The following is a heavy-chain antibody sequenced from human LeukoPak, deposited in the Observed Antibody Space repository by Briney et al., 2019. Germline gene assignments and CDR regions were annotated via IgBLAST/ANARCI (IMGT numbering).Heavy chain of an antibody. D-gene: IGHD2-2*01. CDR3: ARTIVVVPAADKSGWFDP. J-gene: IGHJ5*02. V-gene: IGHV4-34*01. CDR1: DGSVSGYY. Sequence: SETLSLTCAVYDGSVSGYYWSWIRQPPGKGLVWIGEINHSGSTNYNPSLKSRVTISVDTSKNQFSLKLSSVTAADTAVYYCARTIVVVPAADKSGWFDPRGQGTLVTVSS. CDR2: INHSGST.